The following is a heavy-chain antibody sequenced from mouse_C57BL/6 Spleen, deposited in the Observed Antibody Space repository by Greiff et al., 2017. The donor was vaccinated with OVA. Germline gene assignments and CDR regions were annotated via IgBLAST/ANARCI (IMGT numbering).Heavy chain of an antibody. D-gene: IGHD1-1*01. CDR3: AIRGPSTVVAEDY. CDR1: GYTFTSYW. Sequence: QVQLQQPGAELVKPGASVKVSCKASGYTFTSYWMHWVKQRPGQGLEWIGRIHPSDSDTNYNQKFKGKATLTVDKASSTAYMPLSSLTSEDSAVYSWAIRGPSTVVAEDYWGQGTTLTFSS. V-gene: IGHV1-74*01. CDR2: IHPSDSDT. J-gene: IGHJ2*01.